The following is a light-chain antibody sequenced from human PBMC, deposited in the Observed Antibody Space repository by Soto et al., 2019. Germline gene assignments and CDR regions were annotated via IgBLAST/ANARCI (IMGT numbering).Light chain of an antibody. CDR3: QQTYNTPRT. CDR2: AAS. Sequence: IQMTQSPSSLSASVGDRVTISCRASQGIRNDLAWYQQKPGKAPKLLLHAASTLQTGVPPRFSGSGSGTDFTLIISSLQPEDFATYYCQQTYNTPRTFGGGTKVDI. J-gene: IGKJ4*01. V-gene: IGKV1-39*01. CDR1: QGIRND.